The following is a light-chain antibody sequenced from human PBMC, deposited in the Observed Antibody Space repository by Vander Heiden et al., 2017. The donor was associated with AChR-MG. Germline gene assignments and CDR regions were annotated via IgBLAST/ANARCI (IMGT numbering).Light chain of an antibody. CDR2: GAS. Sequence: EIVMTQSPATLSVSPGERATLSCRASQSVSSNLAWYQQKPVQAPRLLIYGASTRATGIPARFSVSGSGTEFTLTISSLQSEDFAVYYCQQYNNWPRTFGQGTKVEIK. CDR3: QQYNNWPRT. J-gene: IGKJ1*01. V-gene: IGKV3-15*01. CDR1: QSVSSN.